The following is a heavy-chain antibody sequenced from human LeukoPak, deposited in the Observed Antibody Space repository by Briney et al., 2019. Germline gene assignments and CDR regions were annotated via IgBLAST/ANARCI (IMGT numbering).Heavy chain of an antibody. CDR2: IGDSGSTI. Sequence: GGSLRLSCAASGFTFSDYYMAWMRQAPGKGLEWASYIGDSGSTILYADSVKGRFTISTGDAKNSLYLQMNSLRAEDTAVYYCALMICSTTSCWIDYWGQGTLVTVSS. CDR3: ALMICSTTSCWIDY. V-gene: IGHV3-11*04. J-gene: IGHJ4*02. CDR1: GFTFSDYY. D-gene: IGHD2-2*01.